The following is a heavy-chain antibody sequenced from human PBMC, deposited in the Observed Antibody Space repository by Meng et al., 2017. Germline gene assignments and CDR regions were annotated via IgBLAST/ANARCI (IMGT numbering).Heavy chain of an antibody. D-gene: IGHD3-10*01. Sequence: QVRLGESGGGVVQPGRSLRLSCAAPGFTFSSYAMHWVRQAPGKGLEWVAVISYDGSNKYYADSVKGRFTISRDNSKNTLYLQMNSPRAEDTAVYYCAGGLMVNDYWGQGTLVTVSS. V-gene: IGHV3-30*01. J-gene: IGHJ4*02. CDR3: AGGLMVNDY. CDR2: ISYDGSNK. CDR1: GFTFSSYA.